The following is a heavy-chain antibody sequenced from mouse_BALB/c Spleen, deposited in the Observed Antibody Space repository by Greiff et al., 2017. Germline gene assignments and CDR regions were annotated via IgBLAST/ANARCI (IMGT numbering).Heavy chain of an antibody. CDR3: ARQPNYFDY. CDR2: ISSGGGST. CDR1: GFAFSSYD. Sequence: EVQRVESGGGLVKPGGSLKLSCAASGFAFSSYDMSWVRQTPEKRLEWVAYISSGGGSTYYPDTVKGRFTISRDNAKNTLYLQMSSLKSEDTAMYYCARQPNYFDYWGQGTTLTVSS. V-gene: IGHV5-12-1*01. J-gene: IGHJ2*01.